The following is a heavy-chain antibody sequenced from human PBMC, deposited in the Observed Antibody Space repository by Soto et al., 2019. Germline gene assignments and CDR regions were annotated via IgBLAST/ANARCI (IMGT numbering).Heavy chain of an antibody. CDR1: GGTLSDYA. J-gene: IGHJ6*02. D-gene: IGHD3-10*01. CDR3: AVAAVREILTEQSSGMAV. Sequence: QVQLVQSGAEVKNPGSSVKVSCKASGGTLSDYAVSWVRQARGLGLEWMGGIMPTVDSANYAQKFQGRLTITADESTSTANMELSSLTSDDTAIYYCAVAAVREILTEQSSGMAVWGQGTTVTVSS. CDR2: IMPTVDSA. V-gene: IGHV1-69*01.